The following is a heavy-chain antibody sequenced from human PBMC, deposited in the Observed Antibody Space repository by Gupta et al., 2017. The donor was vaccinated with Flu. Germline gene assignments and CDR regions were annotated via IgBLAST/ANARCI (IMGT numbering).Heavy chain of an antibody. V-gene: IGHV3-30*18. CDR2: ISDDGSWN. J-gene: IGHJ4*02. Sequence: GMHWVRQTPDKGLECVATISDDGSWNYYQDSGRGRFTISRDNARNTLVLPMNSLTQDENAVYYCAKEVDYFVGIPDDPFDHWGQGALVTVSS. CDR1: G. D-gene: IGHD2-2*01. CDR3: AKEVDYFVGIPDDPFDH.